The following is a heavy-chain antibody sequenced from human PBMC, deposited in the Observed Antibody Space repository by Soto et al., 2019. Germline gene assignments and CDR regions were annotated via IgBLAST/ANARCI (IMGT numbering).Heavy chain of an antibody. Sequence: QVQLVQSGAEVKKPGASVKVSCKASGYTFSSYDINCVRQATGQGLEWMGWLNPNSGDTGYAQKFQGRVTLTRNTSINTAYIELSSLTSDDTAVYYCATSGGGWYLYWGQGTLVTVSS. CDR3: ATSGGGWYLY. V-gene: IGHV1-8*01. CDR2: LNPNSGDT. D-gene: IGHD6-19*01. CDR1: GYTFSSYD. J-gene: IGHJ4*02.